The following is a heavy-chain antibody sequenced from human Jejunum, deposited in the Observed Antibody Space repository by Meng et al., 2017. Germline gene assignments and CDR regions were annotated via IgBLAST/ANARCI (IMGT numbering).Heavy chain of an antibody. J-gene: IGHJ4*02. CDR3: ARLTYVRYFDY. CDR1: GDSITSGSYY. Sequence: QLQLQESGPGLVKPSETLSLTCTVSGDSITSGSYYWAWIRQPPGTELEWIGSIQHSGSTYYNPSLKSRVSLSVDRSKNQFSLNLNSVAAADTAVYYCARLTYVRYFDYWGQGTLVTVSS. CDR2: IQHSGST. D-gene: IGHD3-10*02. V-gene: IGHV4-39*01.